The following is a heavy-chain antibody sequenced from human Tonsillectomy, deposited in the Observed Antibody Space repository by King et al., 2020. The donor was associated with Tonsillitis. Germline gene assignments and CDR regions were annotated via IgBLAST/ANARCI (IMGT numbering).Heavy chain of an antibody. J-gene: IGHJ1*01. V-gene: IGHV3-53*01. CDR1: GFTVSSNY. CDR3: ARTPNYYDSSGYYWTGYFQH. CDR2: IYSGGST. D-gene: IGHD3-22*01. Sequence: VQLVESGGGLIQPGGSLRLSCAASGFTVSSNYMSWVRQAPGKGLEWVSVIYSGGSTYYADSVKGRFTISRDNSKNTLYLQMNSLRAEDTAVYYCARTPNYYDSSGYYWTGYFQHWGQGTLVTVSS.